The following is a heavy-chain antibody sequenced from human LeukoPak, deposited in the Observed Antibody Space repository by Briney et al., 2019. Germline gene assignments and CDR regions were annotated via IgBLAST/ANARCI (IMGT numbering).Heavy chain of an antibody. J-gene: IGHJ6*03. CDR1: GGTFSSYA. CDR2: TIPIFGTA. V-gene: IGHV1-69*13. D-gene: IGHD3-10*01. CDR3: ARCYGSGSYWSMDNYYYMDV. Sequence: ASVKVSCKASGGTFSSYATSWVRQAPGQGLELMGGTIPIFGTANYAQKFQGRVTITADESTSTDYMELSSLRSEDTAVYYCARCYGSGSYWSMDNYYYMDVWGKGTTVTISS.